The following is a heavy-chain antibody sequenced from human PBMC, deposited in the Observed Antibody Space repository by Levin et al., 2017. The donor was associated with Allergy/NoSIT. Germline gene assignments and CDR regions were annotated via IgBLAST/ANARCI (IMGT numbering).Heavy chain of an antibody. J-gene: IGHJ4*02. CDR3: ARDRNWNYGVEFDY. Sequence: GASVKVSCAASGFTFSSYWMSWVRQAPGKGLEGVANIKQDGSEKYYVDSVKGRFTISRDNAKNSLYLQMNSLRAEDTAVYYCARDRNWNYGVEFDYWGQGTLVTVSS. CDR2: IKQDGSEK. D-gene: IGHD1-7*01. CDR1: GFTFSSYW. V-gene: IGHV3-7*01.